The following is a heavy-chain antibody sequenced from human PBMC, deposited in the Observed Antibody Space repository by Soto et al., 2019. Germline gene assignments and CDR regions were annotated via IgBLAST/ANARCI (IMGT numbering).Heavy chain of an antibody. V-gene: IGHV1-69*01. CDR2: IIPMFGIP. D-gene: IGHD3-16*02. J-gene: IGHJ4*02. Sequence: QVQLVQSGAVVKKPGSSVNVSCKASGGAFSTSAISWLRQAPGQGPEWMGGIIPMFGIPTYAQTFQGRVTITADASTSAAYMELSSLRSDDTAVYYCARHAMAGRSKLEWWGELSDGGQGTLVIVSS. CDR1: GGAFSTSA. CDR3: ARHAMAGRSKLEWWGELSD.